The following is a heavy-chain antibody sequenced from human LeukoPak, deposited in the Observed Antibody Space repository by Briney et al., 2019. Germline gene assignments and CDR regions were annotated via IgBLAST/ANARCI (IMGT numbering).Heavy chain of an antibody. V-gene: IGHV1-18*03. CDR1: GYSFINYA. CDR3: AKERGPYHHFWSGSDS. J-gene: IGHJ4*02. CDR2: ISAKTGDT. Sequence: ASLKVSCKASGYSFINYALTWVRQAPGQGLEWMGCISAKTGDTKYMDTLEGRFTLTTDTSTSTAYMEVRGLRSEDMAIYYCAKERGPYHHFWSGSDSRGQGTLVIVSS. D-gene: IGHD3-3*02.